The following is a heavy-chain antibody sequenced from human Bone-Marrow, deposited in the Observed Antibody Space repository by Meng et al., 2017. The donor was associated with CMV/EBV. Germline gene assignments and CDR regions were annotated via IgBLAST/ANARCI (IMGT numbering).Heavy chain of an antibody. J-gene: IGHJ4*02. Sequence: GESLKISCAASGFTFSSYWMHWVRQAPGKGLVWVSRINSDGGSTSYADSVKGRFTISRDNAKNTLYLQMNSLRAEDTAVYYCARVYGGNSGLDYWGQGTLVTVSS. CDR1: GFTFSSYW. D-gene: IGHD4-23*01. CDR3: ARVYGGNSGLDY. V-gene: IGHV3-74*01. CDR2: INSDGGST.